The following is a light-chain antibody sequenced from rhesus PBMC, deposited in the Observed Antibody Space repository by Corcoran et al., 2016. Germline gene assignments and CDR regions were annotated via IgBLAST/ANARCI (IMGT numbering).Light chain of an antibody. CDR3: SSYASSSTFI. V-gene: IGLV2-13*03. Sequence: QAAPTLSPSVSGSPGQSVTISCTGTSSDIGGYNRVSWYQHHPGKAPKLMIYEVSKRPSGVSDRFSGSKSGNTASLTISGLQAEYEADYYCSSYASSSTFIFGAGTRLTVL. CDR2: EVS. CDR1: SSDIGGYNR. J-gene: IGLJ1*01.